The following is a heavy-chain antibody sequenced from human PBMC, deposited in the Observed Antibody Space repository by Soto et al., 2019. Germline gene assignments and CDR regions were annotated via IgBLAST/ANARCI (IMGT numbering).Heavy chain of an antibody. CDR3: ARGNVANYFEP. CDR2: IYPHVSTV. J-gene: IGHJ5*02. Sequence: GESLKISCQTSGYSFTGYWIVWVRQMPGKGLEWMGIIYPHVSTVNYNPSVQGQVTMSVYKSISTAYLQWSSLKASDAALYYCARGNVANYFEPWGQGALVAVST. CDR1: GYSFTGYW. V-gene: IGHV5-51*01.